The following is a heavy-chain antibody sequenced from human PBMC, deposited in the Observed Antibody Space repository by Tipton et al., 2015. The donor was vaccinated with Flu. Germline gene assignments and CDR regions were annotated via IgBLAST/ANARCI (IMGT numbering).Heavy chain of an antibody. CDR2: IYHSGST. CDR3: ARDIGTTTPGWFDP. Sequence: TLSLTCAVSGYSISSGYYWGCVRQPPGKGLEWIGSIYHSGSTYYNPSLKSRGTISVDTSKNQFSLKLSSVTAADTAVYYCARDIGTTTPGWFDPWGQGTLLTVSA. D-gene: IGHD1-7*01. CDR1: GYSISSGYY. V-gene: IGHV4-38-2*02. J-gene: IGHJ5*02.